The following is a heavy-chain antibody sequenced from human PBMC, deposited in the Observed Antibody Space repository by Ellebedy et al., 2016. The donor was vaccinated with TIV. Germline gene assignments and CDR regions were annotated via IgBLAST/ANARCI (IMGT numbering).Heavy chain of an antibody. D-gene: IGHD3-22*01. CDR1: GFTFSSYW. CDR2: IRQDGSEK. Sequence: GESLKISCAASGFTFSSYWMSWVRQAPGKGLEWVANIRQDGSEKYYVDSVKGRFTISRDNAKNSLYLQMNSLRAEDTAVYYWARDTNYYDSSGEWYFDYWGQGTLVTVSS. V-gene: IGHV3-7*03. J-gene: IGHJ4*02. CDR3: ARDTNYYDSSGEWYFDY.